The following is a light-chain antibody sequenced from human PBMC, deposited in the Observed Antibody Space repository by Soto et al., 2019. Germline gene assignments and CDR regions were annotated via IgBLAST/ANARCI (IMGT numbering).Light chain of an antibody. CDR3: QQSYSTPPAT. J-gene: IGKJ2*01. V-gene: IGKV1-39*01. CDR1: QSISSY. Sequence: DIQMTQSPSSLSASLGDRVTITCRASQSISSYLNWYQQKPGKAPKLLIYAASSLQSGVPSRFSGSGSGTDFTLTISSLQPEDFATYYCQQSYSTPPATFGQGTKLEIK. CDR2: AAS.